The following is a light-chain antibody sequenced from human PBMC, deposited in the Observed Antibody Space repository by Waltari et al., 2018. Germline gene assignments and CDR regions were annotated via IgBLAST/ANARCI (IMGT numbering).Light chain of an antibody. CDR3: QQYINWPSFT. CDR1: QSVSSN. J-gene: IGKJ3*01. V-gene: IGKV3D-15*01. CDR2: DAY. Sequence: EIVMTQSPATLSVSPGERVTLSCWASQSVSSNLAWYQRKPGQGPSLLIYDAYTRAPGIPARFSGSGSGTEFTLTISSLTSEDFAIYYCQQYINWPSFTFGPGTKVDIK.